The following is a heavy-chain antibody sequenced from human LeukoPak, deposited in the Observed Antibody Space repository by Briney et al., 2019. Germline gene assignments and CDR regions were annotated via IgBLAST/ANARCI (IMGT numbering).Heavy chain of an antibody. J-gene: IGHJ3*02. CDR2: INAGNDNT. V-gene: IGHV1-3*01. Sequence: ASVKVSCKASGYTFTSYAMHWVRQAPRQRLEWMGWINAGNDNTKYSQKFQGRATITRDTSATTAYMELSSLRSEDTAVYYCARDVTYYFDSSGYPRVFDIWGQGTMVTVSS. D-gene: IGHD3-22*01. CDR1: GYTFTSYA. CDR3: ARDVTYYFDSSGYPRVFDI.